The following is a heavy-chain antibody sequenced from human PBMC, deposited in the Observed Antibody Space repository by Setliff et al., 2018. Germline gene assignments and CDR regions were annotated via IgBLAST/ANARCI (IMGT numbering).Heavy chain of an antibody. CDR3: ARRLPGHYYFDF. CDR2: YRGGIT. CDR1: GDSMSNFF. V-gene: IGHV4-4*08. D-gene: IGHD2-21*02. J-gene: IGHJ4*02. Sequence: PSETLSLTCSVAGDSMSNFFWSWIRQPPGKGLEWIGYYRGGITNYSPSLKSRVTMSVDTSRNQFSLKLSSVTAADTAVYYCARRLPGHYYFDFWGPGTLVTVSS.